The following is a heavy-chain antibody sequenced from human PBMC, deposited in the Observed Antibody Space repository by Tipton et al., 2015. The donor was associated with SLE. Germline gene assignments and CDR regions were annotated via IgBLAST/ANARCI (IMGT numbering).Heavy chain of an antibody. CDR3: GRAIGVHYFHV. D-gene: IGHD2-21*01. V-gene: IGHV4-39*07. CDR2: INYSGTT. J-gene: IGHJ4*02. Sequence: TLSLTCTISGDSISNNNYYWGWIRQPPGEGLELIGNINYSGTTYYNPSLKTRVTISVDASKTQFSLRLTSVTAADTAVYYCGRAIGVHYFHVWGQETLVTVSS. CDR1: GDSISNNNYY.